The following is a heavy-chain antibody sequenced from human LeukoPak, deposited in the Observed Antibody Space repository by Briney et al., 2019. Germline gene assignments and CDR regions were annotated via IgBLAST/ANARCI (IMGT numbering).Heavy chain of an antibody. CDR3: ARVPGGALNWFDP. Sequence: SETLSLTCAVYGGSFSSYYWSWICQPPGKGLEWIGTIYYSGSTYYNPSLKSRGTISVDTSKNQFSLKLSSVTAADMAVYYCARVPGGALNWFDPWGQGTLVTVSS. J-gene: IGHJ5*02. D-gene: IGHD1-1*01. CDR2: IYYSGST. V-gene: IGHV4-34*01. CDR1: GGSFSSYY.